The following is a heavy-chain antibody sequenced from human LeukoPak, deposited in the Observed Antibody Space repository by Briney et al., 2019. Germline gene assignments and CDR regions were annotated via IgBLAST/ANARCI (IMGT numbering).Heavy chain of an antibody. D-gene: IGHD5-18*01. J-gene: IGHJ4*02. Sequence: PSETLSLTCTVSGGSISSYYWGWIRQPPGKGLEWIGSIYYSGSTYYNPSLKSRVTISVDTSKNQFSLKLSSVTAADTAVYYCARDIGYSYGYDYRGQGTLVTVSS. CDR1: GGSISSYY. V-gene: IGHV4-39*07. CDR2: IYYSGST. CDR3: ARDIGYSYGYDY.